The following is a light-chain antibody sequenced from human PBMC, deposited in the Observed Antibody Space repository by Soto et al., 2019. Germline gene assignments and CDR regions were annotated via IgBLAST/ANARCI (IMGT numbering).Light chain of an antibody. CDR1: SSDVGGYNY. Sequence: QSALTQPRSVSGSPGQSVTISCTGTSSDVGGYNYVSWYQQHPGKAPKLMIYDVSKRPSGVPNRFSGSKSGNTASLTISGLQAEDEGDYYCSSYTPSSTGVFGGGTKLTVL. CDR2: DVS. J-gene: IGLJ2*01. CDR3: SSYTPSSTGV. V-gene: IGLV2-11*01.